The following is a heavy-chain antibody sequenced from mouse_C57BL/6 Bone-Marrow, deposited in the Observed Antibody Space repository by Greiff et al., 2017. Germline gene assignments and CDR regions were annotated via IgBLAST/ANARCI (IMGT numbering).Heavy chain of an antibody. Sequence: QVQLKESGAELARPGASVKLSCQASGYTFTSYGISWVKQRTGQGLEWIGEIYPRSGNTYYNEKFKGKATLTADKSASTAYMELRSLTSEDSAVYFCARVGVRQFAYWGQGTLVTVSA. CDR2: IYPRSGNT. CDR3: ARVGVRQFAY. D-gene: IGHD2-14*01. J-gene: IGHJ3*01. V-gene: IGHV1-81*01. CDR1: GYTFTSYG.